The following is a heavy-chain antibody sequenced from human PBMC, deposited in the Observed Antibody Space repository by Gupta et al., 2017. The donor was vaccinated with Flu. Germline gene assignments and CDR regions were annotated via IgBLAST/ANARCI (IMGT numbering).Heavy chain of an antibody. CDR1: SISRSGFW. D-gene: IGHD6-25*01. V-gene: IGHV4-39*07. Sequence: SISRSGFWWGWFRQPPGKGLEWIGSMSNSGSTYYNPSLKNQVTISAETHSNQFSLRLRTVHAADTAVYYCTRETGGCPDDSCFQVTLVTVSS. CDR2: MSNSGST. CDR3: TRETGGCPDDS. J-gene: IGHJ5*01.